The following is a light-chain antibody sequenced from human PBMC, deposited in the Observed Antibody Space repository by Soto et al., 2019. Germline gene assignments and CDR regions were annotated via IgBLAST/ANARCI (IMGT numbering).Light chain of an antibody. CDR2: DAS. V-gene: IGKV1-5*01. CDR1: QSISSW. Sequence: DIPMTQSPSTLSASVGDRVTITCRASQSISSWLAWYQQKPGKAPKLLIYDASSLESGVPSRFSGSGSGTEFTLTISSLQPDDFATYYCQQYNSPWTFGQGIKVEIK. CDR3: QQYNSPWT. J-gene: IGKJ1*01.